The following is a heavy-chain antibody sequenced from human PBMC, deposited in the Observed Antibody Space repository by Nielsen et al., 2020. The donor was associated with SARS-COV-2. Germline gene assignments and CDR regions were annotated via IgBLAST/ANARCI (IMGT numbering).Heavy chain of an antibody. CDR3: ARRVWPYYYYMDV. CDR2: INGGGST. Sequence: GESLKISCAASGFTVSSYYMSWVRQAPGKGLEWVSVINGGGSTDYADSVKDRFSISRDNSKNKLYLQMNSLRAEDKAVYYCARRVWPYYYYMDVWGKGTTVTVSS. V-gene: IGHV3-66*01. CDR1: GFTVSSYY. J-gene: IGHJ6*03.